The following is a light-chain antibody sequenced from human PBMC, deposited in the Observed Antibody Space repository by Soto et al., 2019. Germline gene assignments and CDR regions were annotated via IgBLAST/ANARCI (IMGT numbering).Light chain of an antibody. CDR1: QDISSY. Sequence: DIQMTQSPSSLSASVGDRVTITCQASQDISSYLNWYQQKPGKAPKLLIYDASNLETGVPSRFSGSGSGTDFTFTISSLQPEDFATYYCQQYANLPPTVGGGTKVEIK. CDR2: DAS. V-gene: IGKV1-33*01. J-gene: IGKJ4*01. CDR3: QQYANLPPT.